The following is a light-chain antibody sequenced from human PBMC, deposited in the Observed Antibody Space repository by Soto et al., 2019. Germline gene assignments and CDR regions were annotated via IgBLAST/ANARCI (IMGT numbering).Light chain of an antibody. Sequence: DIQMTQSPATLSASVGDRGTFTCRASQSVRSWLAWYQQKPGTAPKLXXFDASYLKRGVPTRFSGSGSGTDLTLTISSLQPEDFAIYYCQQTYTTPQITFGQGTRLEIK. CDR2: DAS. CDR3: QQTYTTPQIT. CDR1: QSVRSW. J-gene: IGKJ5*01. V-gene: IGKV1-39*01.